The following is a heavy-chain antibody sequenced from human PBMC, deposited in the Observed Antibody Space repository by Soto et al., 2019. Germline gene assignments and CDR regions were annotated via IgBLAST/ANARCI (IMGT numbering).Heavy chain of an antibody. J-gene: IGHJ4*02. CDR3: AKGDYDILTGHDY. Sequence: GGSLRLSCAASGFTFSSYVMHWVRQAPGKGLEWVAVISYDGSNKYYADSVKGRFTISRDNSKNTLYLQMNSLRAEDTAVYYCAKGDYDILTGHDYWGQGTLVTVSS. CDR1: GFTFSSYV. V-gene: IGHV3-30*18. CDR2: ISYDGSNK. D-gene: IGHD3-9*01.